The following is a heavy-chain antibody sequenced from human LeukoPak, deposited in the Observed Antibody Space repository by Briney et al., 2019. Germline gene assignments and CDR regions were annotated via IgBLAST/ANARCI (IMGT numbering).Heavy chain of an antibody. J-gene: IGHJ4*02. CDR3: ARRMVD. CDR1: GFTSSNYW. CDR2: IKQDGSEK. V-gene: IGHV3-7*01. Sequence: GGSLRLSCAASGFTSSNYWMSWVRQAPGKGLEWVANIKQDGSEKNYVDSVKGRFTISRDNAKNSLYLQMNSLRAEDTAVYYCARRMVDWGQGTLVTVSS. D-gene: IGHD2-8*01.